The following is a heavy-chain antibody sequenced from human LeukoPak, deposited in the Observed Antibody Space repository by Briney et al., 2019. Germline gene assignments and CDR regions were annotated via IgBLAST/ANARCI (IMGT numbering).Heavy chain of an antibody. CDR2: INPSGGST. J-gene: IGHJ4*02. CDR3: ARGGTVRPSTPYY. CDR1: GYTFTKYY. D-gene: IGHD4-17*01. Sequence: GASVKVSCKASGYTFTKYYMHWVRQAPGQGLEWLGIINPSGGSTSYAQKFQGRVTLIRDTSTSTVYMEVSSLRSEDTAVYYCARGGTVRPSTPYYWGQGTLVTVSS. V-gene: IGHV1-46*01.